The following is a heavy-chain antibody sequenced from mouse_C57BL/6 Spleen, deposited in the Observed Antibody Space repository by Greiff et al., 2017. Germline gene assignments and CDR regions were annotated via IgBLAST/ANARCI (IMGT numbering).Heavy chain of an antibody. J-gene: IGHJ3*01. CDR1: GFTFSSYA. Sequence: EVKLMESGGGLVKPGGSLKLSCAASGFTFSSYAMSWVRQTPEKRLEWVATISDGGSYTYYPDNVKGRFTISRDNAKNNRYLQMSHLKSEDTARYYCARGYDGLAYWGQGTLVTVSA. V-gene: IGHV5-4*03. CDR3: ARGYDGLAY. CDR2: ISDGGSYT. D-gene: IGHD2-3*01.